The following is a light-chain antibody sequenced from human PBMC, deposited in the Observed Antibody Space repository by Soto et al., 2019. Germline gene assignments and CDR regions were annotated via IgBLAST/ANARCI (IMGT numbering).Light chain of an antibody. J-gene: IGKJ1*01. CDR3: QQYNNWPRT. V-gene: IGKV3-15*01. CDR2: GAS. CDR1: QSVSSN. Sequence: EIVMTQSPATLSVSPGERATLSCRASQSVSSNLAWYQQKPGQAPRLLIYGASTRATGIPARFSGSGSGTVFTLTIISLQSEDFAVYYCQQYNNWPRTFGQGTKVDIK.